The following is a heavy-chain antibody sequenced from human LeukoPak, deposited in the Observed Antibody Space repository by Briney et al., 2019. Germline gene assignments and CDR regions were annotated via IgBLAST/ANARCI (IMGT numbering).Heavy chain of an antibody. CDR3: ARGYCSSTSCLNYYYYYMDV. CDR1: GGSISSGGYS. Sequence: SETLSLTCAVSGGSISSGGYSWSWIRQPAGKGLEWIGRIYTSGSTNYNPSLKSRVTMSVDTSKNQFSLRLSSVTAADTAVYYCARGYCSSTSCLNYYYYYMDVWGKGTTVTVSS. V-gene: IGHV4-61*02. J-gene: IGHJ6*03. CDR2: IYTSGST. D-gene: IGHD2-2*01.